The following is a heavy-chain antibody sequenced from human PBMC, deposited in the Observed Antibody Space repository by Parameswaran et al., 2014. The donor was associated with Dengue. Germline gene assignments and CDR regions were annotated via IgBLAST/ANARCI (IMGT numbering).Heavy chain of an antibody. CDR3: ARGLAYYDFWSGYQPYWYFDL. V-gene: IGHV1-8*01. CDR1: GYTFTSYD. Sequence: PGASVKVSCKASGYTFTSYDINWVRQATGQGLEWMGWMNPNSGNTGYAQKFQGRVTMTRNTSISTAYMELSSLRSEDTAVYYCARGLAYYDFWSGYQPYWYFDLWGRGTLVTVSS. D-gene: IGHD3-3*01. J-gene: IGHJ2*01. CDR2: MNPNSGNT.